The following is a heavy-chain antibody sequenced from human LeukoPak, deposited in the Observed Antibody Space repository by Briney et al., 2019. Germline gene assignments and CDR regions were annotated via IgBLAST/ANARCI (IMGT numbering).Heavy chain of an antibody. J-gene: IGHJ5*02. CDR2: IKQDGSEK. Sequence: GGSLRLSCAASGFTFSSYWMSWVRQAPGKGLEWVANIKQDGSEKYYVDSVKGRFTISRDNAKNSLYLQMNSLRAEDTAVYYCARVAIGVQYYDFWSGYYSWFDPWGQGTLVTVSS. V-gene: IGHV3-7*01. D-gene: IGHD3-3*01. CDR3: ARVAIGVQYYDFWSGYYSWFDP. CDR1: GFTFSSYW.